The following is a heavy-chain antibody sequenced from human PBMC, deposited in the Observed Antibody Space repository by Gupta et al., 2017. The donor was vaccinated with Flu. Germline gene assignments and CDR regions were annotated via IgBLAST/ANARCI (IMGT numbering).Heavy chain of an antibody. CDR3: ARPSDKYSSGWYEN. CDR1: GGSISSYY. CDR2: IYYSGST. Sequence: QVQLQESGPGLVKPSETLSLTCTVSGGSISSYYWSWIRQPPGKGLEWIGYIYYSGSTNYNPSLKSRVTISVDTSKNQFTLKLSSVTAADTAVYYCARPSDKYSSGWYENWGQGTMVTVSS. J-gene: IGHJ4*02. V-gene: IGHV4-59*08. D-gene: IGHD6-19*01.